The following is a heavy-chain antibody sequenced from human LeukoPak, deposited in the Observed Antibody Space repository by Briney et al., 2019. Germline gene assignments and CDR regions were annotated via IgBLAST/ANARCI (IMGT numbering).Heavy chain of an antibody. Sequence: GGSLRLSCAASGFTVSSNYMRWVRQAPGKGLEWVSVIYSTGSAFYADSVKGRFTISRDNSKNTLYLQMNSLRPEDTAVYYCARAASADRRYFDFWGQGTLVTVSS. D-gene: IGHD3-22*01. CDR2: IYSTGSA. CDR1: GFTVSSNY. J-gene: IGHJ4*02. V-gene: IGHV3-66*01. CDR3: ARAASADRRYFDF.